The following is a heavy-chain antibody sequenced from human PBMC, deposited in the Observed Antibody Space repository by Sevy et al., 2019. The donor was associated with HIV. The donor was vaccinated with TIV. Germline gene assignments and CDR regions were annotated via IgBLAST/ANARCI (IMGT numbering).Heavy chain of an antibody. CDR2: LKSDVYGGTV. CDR1: GFTFGDYC. CDR3: TRGKAAQSIFDY. J-gene: IGHJ4*02. V-gene: IGHV3-49*04. Sequence: GGSLRLSCTASGFTFGDYCMSWVRQAPGKGLEWVAFLKSDVYGGTVDHAASVRGRFVISREDSKTIAYLQMNDLKTEGTGVYYCTRGKAAQSIFDYWGQGALVTVSS. D-gene: IGHD3-16*01.